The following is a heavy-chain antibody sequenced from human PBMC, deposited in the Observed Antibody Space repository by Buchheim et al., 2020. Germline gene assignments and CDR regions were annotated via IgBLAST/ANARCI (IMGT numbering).Heavy chain of an antibody. J-gene: IGHJ4*02. CDR1: GYSISSGYY. D-gene: IGHD1-14*01. V-gene: IGHV4-38-2*02. CDR3: ARVVTTSPLFHFDY. CDR2: IYRSGST. Sequence: QVQLQESGPGLVKPSETLSLTCTVSGYSISSGYYWGWIRQPPGKGLEWIGSIYRSGSTYYNSSLKSRVTVSGNTSKNQFSLKLTSVTAADTAVYYCARVVTTSPLFHFDYWGQGTL.